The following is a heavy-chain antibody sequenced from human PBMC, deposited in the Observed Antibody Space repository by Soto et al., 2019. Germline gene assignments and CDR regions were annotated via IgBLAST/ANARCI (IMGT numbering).Heavy chain of an antibody. CDR1: GGSISSGDYY. J-gene: IGHJ4*02. CDR2: IYYSGST. D-gene: IGHD3-10*01. Sequence: PSETLSLTCTVSGGSISSGDYYWSWIRQPPGKGLEWIGYIYYSGSTNYNPSLKSRVTISVDTSKNQFSLKLSSVTAADTAVYYCARVVYGSGSYGFDYWGQGTLVTVSS. V-gene: IGHV4-61*08. CDR3: ARVVYGSGSYGFDY.